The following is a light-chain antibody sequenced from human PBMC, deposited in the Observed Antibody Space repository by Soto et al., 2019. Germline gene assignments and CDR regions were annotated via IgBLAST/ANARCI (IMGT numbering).Light chain of an antibody. Sequence: QSVLAQRASVSLSPGQSITISCTGTSSDVGGYNYVSWYQQQSGKAPKLIIHEFINRPSGVSNRFSGSKSGNTASLTISGLQAEDKADYSCDSYTSSRAYDFGIGTKVTV. J-gene: IGLJ1*01. CDR3: DSYTSSRAYD. V-gene: IGLV2-14*01. CDR1: SSDVGGYNY. CDR2: EFI.